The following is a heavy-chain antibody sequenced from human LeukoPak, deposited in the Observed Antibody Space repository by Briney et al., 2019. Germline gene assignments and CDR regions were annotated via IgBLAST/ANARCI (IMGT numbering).Heavy chain of an antibody. CDR2: LSASGDYT. CDR3: AKKPATIKYPFDN. J-gene: IGHJ4*02. V-gene: IGHV3-23*01. CDR1: GFTFRSYA. D-gene: IGHD2-15*01. Sequence: GGSLRLSCEGSGFTFRSYALGWVRQAPGKGLEWVAVLSASGDYTEYAASVQGRFTISRDTSQNTLFLQMNSLRAEDTAVYYCAKKPATIKYPFDNWGQGTLVTVSS.